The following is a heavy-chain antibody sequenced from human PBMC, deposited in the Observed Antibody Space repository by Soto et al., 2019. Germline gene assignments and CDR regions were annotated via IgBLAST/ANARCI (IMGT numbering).Heavy chain of an antibody. CDR3: ARYEYGNSLYGVDV. CDR1: GESFSGYY. CDR2: VDHRGST. D-gene: IGHD1-7*01. Sequence: QVHLQQRGAGLLKPSETLSLNCVVSGESFSGYYWSWIRQTPGMGLEWIGEVDHRGSTTYNPSLKNRASISIDASKNLFALELTSATDADTALYFCARYEYGNSLYGVDVWGQGTRVTVSS. V-gene: IGHV4-34*02. J-gene: IGHJ6*02.